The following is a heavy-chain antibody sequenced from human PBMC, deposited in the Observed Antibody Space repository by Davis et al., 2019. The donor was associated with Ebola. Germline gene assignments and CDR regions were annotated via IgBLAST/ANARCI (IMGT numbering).Heavy chain of an antibody. CDR1: GFSFSDYQ. V-gene: IGHV3-11*01. CDR3: AKDTSNVWFDV. CDR2: ISPSGRNI. J-gene: IGHJ3*01. Sequence: GESLKISCAASGFSFSDYQMSWIRQAPGKGPEWVSYISPSGRNIYYADSVRGRFTISRDTAKNSLYLQMNSLRAEDTAVYYCAKDTSNVWFDVWGQGTTVTVSS. D-gene: IGHD6-19*01.